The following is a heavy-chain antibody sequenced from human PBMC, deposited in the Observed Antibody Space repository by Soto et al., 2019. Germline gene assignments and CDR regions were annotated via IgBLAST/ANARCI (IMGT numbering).Heavy chain of an antibody. CDR1: GGSIRSSSYP. V-gene: IGHV4-39*01. Sequence: PSETLSLTCTVSGGSIRSSSYPWGWIRPPPGKGLEWIGSIYYSGSTYYNPSLKSRVTISVDTSKIQFSLKLSSVTAADTALYYCAKHGITMVRGVIRYYYGMDVWGQGTTVS. D-gene: IGHD3-10*01. CDR3: AKHGITMVRGVIRYYYGMDV. J-gene: IGHJ6*02. CDR2: IYYSGST.